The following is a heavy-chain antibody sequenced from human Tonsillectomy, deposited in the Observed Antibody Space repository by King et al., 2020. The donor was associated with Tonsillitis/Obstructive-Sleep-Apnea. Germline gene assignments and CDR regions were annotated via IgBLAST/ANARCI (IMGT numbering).Heavy chain of an antibody. V-gene: IGHV6-1*01. J-gene: IGHJ4*02. Sequence: QLQESGPGLVKPSQTLSLICAISGDSVSSNSAAWNWIRQSPSRGLEWLGRTYYRSKWYYDYALSVESRITIHPDTSKNQFSLQLNSVTPDDTAVYYCTSGWALNYWGQGTLVTVSS. CDR1: GDSVSSNSAA. CDR2: TYYRSKWYY. D-gene: IGHD6-19*01. CDR3: TSGWALNY.